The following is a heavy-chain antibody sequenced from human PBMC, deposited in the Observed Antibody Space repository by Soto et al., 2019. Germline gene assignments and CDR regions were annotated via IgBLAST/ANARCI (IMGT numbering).Heavy chain of an antibody. J-gene: IGHJ4*02. CDR1: GFTFSSYA. CDR3: VLIAVFDY. D-gene: IGHD6-19*01. Sequence: GGSLRLSCSASGFTFSSYAMHWVRQAPGKGLEYVSVISSNGGSTYYADSVKGRFTISRDNSKNTLYLQMSSLRAEDTAVYYCVLIAVFDYWGQGTLVTVSS. CDR2: ISSNGGST. V-gene: IGHV3-64D*06.